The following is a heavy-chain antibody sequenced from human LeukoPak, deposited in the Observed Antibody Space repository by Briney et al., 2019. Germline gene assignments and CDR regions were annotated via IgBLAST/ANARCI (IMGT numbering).Heavy chain of an antibody. CDR1: GYSFTGYY. D-gene: IGHD2-2*01. Sequence: ASVKVSCKASGYSFTGYYMHWVRQAPGQGLEWMGWINPNSGGTNYAQKFQGRVTMTRDTSISTAYMELSRLRSDDTAVYYCARYPIYCSSTSCYRGLNWFDPWGQGTLVTVSS. J-gene: IGHJ5*02. CDR2: INPNSGGT. CDR3: ARYPIYCSSTSCYRGLNWFDP. V-gene: IGHV1-2*02.